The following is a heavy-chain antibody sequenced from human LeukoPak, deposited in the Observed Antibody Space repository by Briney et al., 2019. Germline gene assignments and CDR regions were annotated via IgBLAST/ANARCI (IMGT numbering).Heavy chain of an antibody. CDR2: ISSSGNII. CDR3: ARRRYNWNAIDY. J-gene: IGHJ4*02. V-gene: IGHV3-11*01. Sequence: LSLTCAVSGGSISSSDWWSWVRQPPGKGLEWVSYISSSGNIIYYADSVKGRFTISRDNAKNSLYLQMNSLRAEDTAVYYCARRRYNWNAIDYWGQGTLVTVSS. D-gene: IGHD1-20*01. CDR1: GGSISSSDW.